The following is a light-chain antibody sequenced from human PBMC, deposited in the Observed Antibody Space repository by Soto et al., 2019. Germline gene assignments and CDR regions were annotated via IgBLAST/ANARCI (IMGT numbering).Light chain of an antibody. Sequence: EIVMTQSPATLSVSPGARATLSCRASQSVSSNLAWYQQKPGQAPRLLIYGASTRATGIPARFSGSGSGTEVTITISSLQSEDCEVYYCQQYNNWPRTFGQGTKVDIK. J-gene: IGKJ1*01. CDR3: QQYNNWPRT. CDR2: GAS. V-gene: IGKV3-15*01. CDR1: QSVSSN.